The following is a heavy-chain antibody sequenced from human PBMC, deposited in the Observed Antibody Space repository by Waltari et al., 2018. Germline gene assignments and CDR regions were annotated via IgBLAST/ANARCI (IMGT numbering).Heavy chain of an antibody. J-gene: IGHJ4*02. V-gene: IGHV1-8*02. CDR1: GYPFSDYD. Sequence: QMQLVQSGAEVKKPGASVKVSCKASGYPFSDYDINWVRQATGHGLEWMGWINPKSGNTVSAQNFQDRVTITRDPSTSTVYMELSSLRSDDAAVYYCARVHYDFWSGYYIWGQGTPVTVPS. D-gene: IGHD3-3*01. CDR2: INPKSGNT. CDR3: ARVHYDFWSGYYI.